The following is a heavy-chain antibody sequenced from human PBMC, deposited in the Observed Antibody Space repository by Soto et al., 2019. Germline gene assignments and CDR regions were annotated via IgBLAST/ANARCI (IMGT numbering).Heavy chain of an antibody. CDR2: IIPIFGTA. D-gene: IGHD3-10*01. V-gene: IGHV1-69*06. CDR1: GGTFSSYA. J-gene: IGHJ6*02. Sequence: ASVKVSCKASGGTFSSYAISWVRQAPGQGLEWMGGIIPIFGTANYAQKFQGRVTITADKSTSTAYMELSSLRSEDTAVYYCAGITMVRGVLRDYYYGMDVWGQGTTVTAP. CDR3: AGITMVRGVLRDYYYGMDV.